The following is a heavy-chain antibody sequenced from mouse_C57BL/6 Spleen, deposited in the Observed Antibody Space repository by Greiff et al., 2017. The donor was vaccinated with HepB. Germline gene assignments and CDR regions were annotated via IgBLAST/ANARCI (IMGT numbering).Heavy chain of an antibody. D-gene: IGHD3-2*02. CDR2: IYPGGGYT. J-gene: IGHJ2*01. Sequence: LVESGAELVRPGTSVKMSCKASGYTFTNYWIGWAKQRPGHGLEWIGDIYPGGGYTNYNEKFKGKATLTADKSSSTSYMQISSLTSEDSAIYYCARRGYTSYYFDYWGQGTTLTVSS. CDR3: ARRGYTSYYFDY. V-gene: IGHV1-63*01. CDR1: GYTFTNYW.